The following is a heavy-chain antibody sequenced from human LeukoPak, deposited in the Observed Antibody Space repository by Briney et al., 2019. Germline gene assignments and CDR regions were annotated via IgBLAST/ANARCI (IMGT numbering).Heavy chain of an antibody. CDR3: VRGYSFGPYGMDV. J-gene: IGHJ6*02. CDR1: GFPFSSYA. D-gene: IGHD2-15*01. CDR2: ISDSGGST. V-gene: IGHV3-64D*09. Sequence: QPGGSLRLSCSASGFPFSSYAMHRVRQAPGKGLEYVSAISDSGGSTYYADSVKGRFTISRDNSKNTLCLQMSSLRAEDTAVYFCVRGYSFGPYGMDVWGQGTTVTVSS.